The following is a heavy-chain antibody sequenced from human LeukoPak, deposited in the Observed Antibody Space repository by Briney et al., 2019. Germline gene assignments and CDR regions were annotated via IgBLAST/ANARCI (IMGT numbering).Heavy chain of an antibody. J-gene: IGHJ4*02. V-gene: IGHV3-23*01. D-gene: IGHD2-15*01. Sequence: GGSLRLSCAASGFSFSTYAMRWVRQAPGKGLEWVSSISSSGGSTYYADSVKGRFTISRDNSKNTLFLQMNRLRADDTAVYYCAKSQRAGVGATFDYWGQGALVTVSP. CDR2: ISSSGGST. CDR1: GFSFSTYA. CDR3: AKSQRAGVGATFDY.